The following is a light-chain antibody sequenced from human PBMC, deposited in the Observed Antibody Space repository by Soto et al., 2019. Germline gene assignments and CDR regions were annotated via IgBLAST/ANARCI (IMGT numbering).Light chain of an antibody. CDR3: NSYTSSSTVV. Sequence: QSALTQPASVSGSPGQSITIPCTGTSSDVGGYNYVSWYQQHPGKAPKLMIYDVSNRPSGVSNRFSGSKSGNTASLTISGLQAEDEADYYCNSYTSSSTVVFGGGTKVTVL. V-gene: IGLV2-14*01. J-gene: IGLJ2*01. CDR1: SSDVGGYNY. CDR2: DVS.